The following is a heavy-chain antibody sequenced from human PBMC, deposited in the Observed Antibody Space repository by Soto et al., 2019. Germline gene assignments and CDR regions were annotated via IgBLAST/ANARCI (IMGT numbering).Heavy chain of an antibody. Sequence: PSETLSLTCTVSGGSISSYYWSWIRQPPGKGLEWIGYIYYSGSTNYNPSLKSRVTISVDTSKNQFSLKLSSVTAADTAVYYCASSSTELDEYSSGCGAFDYWGQGTLVTVSS. CDR1: GGSISSYY. CDR2: IYYSGST. D-gene: IGHD6-19*01. CDR3: ASSSTELDEYSSGCGAFDY. J-gene: IGHJ4*02. V-gene: IGHV4-59*01.